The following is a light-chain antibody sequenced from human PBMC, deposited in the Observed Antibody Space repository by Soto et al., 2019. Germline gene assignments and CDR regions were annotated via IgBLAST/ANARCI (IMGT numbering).Light chain of an antibody. V-gene: IGKV1-5*03. CDR1: QSISIW. CDR3: QQYNSYPRT. CDR2: KAS. Sequence: DIQMTQSPSTLSASVGDRVTITCRASQSISIWLAWYQQKPGKAPKLLIYKASNLESGVPSRFSGSGSGTEFTLTISSLQPDDFATYSCQQYNSYPRTFGQGTKVEIK. J-gene: IGKJ1*01.